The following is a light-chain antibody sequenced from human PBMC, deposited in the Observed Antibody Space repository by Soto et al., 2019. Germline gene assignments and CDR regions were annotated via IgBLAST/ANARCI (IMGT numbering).Light chain of an antibody. CDR1: QSVSNNY. CDR3: QQYGSSGT. Sequence: IVLTQSPGTLSLSPGERATLSCSASQSVSNNYLAWYQQKPGQAPRLLIYGASSRATGIPDRFSGSGSGTDFTLTISRLEPEDFAVYYCQQYGSSGTFGQGTKVDIK. J-gene: IGKJ1*01. V-gene: IGKV3-20*01. CDR2: GAS.